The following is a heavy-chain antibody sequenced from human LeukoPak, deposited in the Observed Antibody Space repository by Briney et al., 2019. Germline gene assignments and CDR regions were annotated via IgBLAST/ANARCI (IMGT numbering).Heavy chain of an antibody. D-gene: IGHD6-19*01. J-gene: IGHJ4*02. CDR1: GFTFSSYD. V-gene: IGHV3-13*04. CDR2: IGTAGDT. Sequence: PGGSLRLSCAASGFTFSSYDMHWVRQASGKGLEWVSAIGTAGDTYYPGSVKGRFTISRENAKNSLYLQTNSLRAGDTAVYYCARASYSSGWSVDYWGQGTLVTVPS. CDR3: ARASYSSGWSVDY.